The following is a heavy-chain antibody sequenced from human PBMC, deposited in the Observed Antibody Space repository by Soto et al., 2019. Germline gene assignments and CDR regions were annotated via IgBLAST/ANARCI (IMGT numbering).Heavy chain of an antibody. CDR3: ARDKSYALAV. Sequence: EVQLVESGGGFVQPGGSMRLSCAASEFDFSNSWMHWVRQVPGKGLVWVSHINSDGSSTTYADSVKGRFTISRDNARTTVYLQLDSLRVDDTAVYYCARDKSYALAVWGQGTTVTVSS. D-gene: IGHD4-17*01. V-gene: IGHV3-74*03. J-gene: IGHJ6*02. CDR2: INSDGSST. CDR1: EFDFSNSW.